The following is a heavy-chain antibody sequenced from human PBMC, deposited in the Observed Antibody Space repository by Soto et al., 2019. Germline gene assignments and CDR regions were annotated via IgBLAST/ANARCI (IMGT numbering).Heavy chain of an antibody. CDR2: INAGNGNT. Sequence: ASVKVSCKASGYTFTSYAMHWVRQAPGQRLEWMGWINAGNGNTKYSQKFQGRVTITRDTSASTAYMELSSLRSEDTAVYYCALRWLPNPFHAFDIWGQGTMVTVSS. CDR3: ALRWLPNPFHAFDI. V-gene: IGHV1-3*01. CDR1: GYTFTSYA. J-gene: IGHJ3*02. D-gene: IGHD5-12*01.